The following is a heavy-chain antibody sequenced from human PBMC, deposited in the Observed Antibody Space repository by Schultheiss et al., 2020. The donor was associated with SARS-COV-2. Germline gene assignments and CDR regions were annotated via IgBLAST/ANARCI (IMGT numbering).Heavy chain of an antibody. Sequence: SETLSLTCTVSGGSISSYYWSWIRQPAGKGLEWIGRIYTSGSTNYNPSLKSRVTMSVDTSKNQFSLKLSSVTAADTAVYYCARDGDGYSSSWTEMDVWGQGTTVTVSS. CDR3: ARDGDGYSSSWTEMDV. CDR1: GGSISSYY. J-gene: IGHJ6*02. CDR2: IYTSGST. D-gene: IGHD6-13*01. V-gene: IGHV4-4*07.